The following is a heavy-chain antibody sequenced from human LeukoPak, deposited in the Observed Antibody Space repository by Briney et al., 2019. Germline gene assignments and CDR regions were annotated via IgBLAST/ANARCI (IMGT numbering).Heavy chain of an antibody. CDR2: INRGGST. J-gene: IGHJ4*02. CDR3: ASGRGSGSYFDGD. V-gene: IGHV4-34*01. D-gene: IGHD3-10*01. Sequence: SETLSLTCAVSGGSFSGYYWSWIRQPPGKGLEWIGEINRGGSTNYNPSLNSRVTISVDSSKNQFSLKLSSVTAADTAVYYCASGRGSGSYFDGDWGQGTLVTVSS. CDR1: GGSFSGYY.